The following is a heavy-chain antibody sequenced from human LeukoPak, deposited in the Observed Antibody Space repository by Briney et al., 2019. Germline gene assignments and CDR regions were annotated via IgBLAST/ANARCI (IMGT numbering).Heavy chain of an antibody. D-gene: IGHD2-21*01. J-gene: IGHJ4*02. CDR3: AKSNCGGDCFDY. Sequence: GRSLRLSCAASGVTFSSYGMHWVRQAPGKGLEWVAVIWYDGSNKYYADSVKGRFTISRDNSKNTLYLQMNSLRAEDTAVYYCAKSNCGGDCFDYWGQGTLVTVSS. CDR1: GVTFSSYG. V-gene: IGHV3-33*06. CDR2: IWYDGSNK.